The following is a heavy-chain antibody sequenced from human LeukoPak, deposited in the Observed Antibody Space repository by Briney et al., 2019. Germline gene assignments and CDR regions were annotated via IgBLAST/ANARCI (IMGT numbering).Heavy chain of an antibody. CDR3: ARGNTLDV. CDR2: TKQDGSEN. J-gene: IGHJ6*02. D-gene: IGHD2/OR15-2a*01. V-gene: IGHV3-7*01. Sequence: GGSLRLSCAASGFIFTTYWMIWVRQAPGKGLEWVASTKQDGSENSYVDSVRGRFTISRDNGKDSLYLQMNSLRVEVTAMYYCARGNTLDVWGQGTTVTVSS. CDR1: GFIFTTYW.